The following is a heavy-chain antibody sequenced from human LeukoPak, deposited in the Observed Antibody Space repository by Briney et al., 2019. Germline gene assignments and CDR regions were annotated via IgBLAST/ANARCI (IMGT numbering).Heavy chain of an antibody. CDR2: INTIGNKI. Sequence: SGGSLRLSCSASEFSVSTYGMNWVRQAPGRGLEWVSSINTIGNKIYYGDSVKGRFTISRDNSKNTLSLQMNSLRAEDTAVYYCANEAPPDQPSFDYWGQGTLVTVSS. D-gene: IGHD1-14*01. CDR1: EFSVSTYG. J-gene: IGHJ4*02. V-gene: IGHV3-23*05. CDR3: ANEAPPDQPSFDY.